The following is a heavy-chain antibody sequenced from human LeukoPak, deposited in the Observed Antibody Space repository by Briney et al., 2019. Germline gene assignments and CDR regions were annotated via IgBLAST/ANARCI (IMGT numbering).Heavy chain of an antibody. CDR1: GFTFSSYA. CDR2: IYSGGST. J-gene: IGHJ4*02. CDR3: ARDRYGSGSSMEGFGY. Sequence: KPGGSLRLSCAASGFTFSSYAMSWVRQAPGKGLEWVSVIYSGGSTYYADSVKGRFTISRDNSKNTLYLQMNSLRAEDTAVYYCARDRYGSGSSMEGFGYWGQGTLVTVSS. D-gene: IGHD3-10*01. V-gene: IGHV3-66*01.